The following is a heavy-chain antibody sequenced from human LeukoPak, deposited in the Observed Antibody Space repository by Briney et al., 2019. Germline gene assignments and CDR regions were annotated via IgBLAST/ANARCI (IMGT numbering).Heavy chain of an antibody. CDR3: ARDEMYQLLSYYYYYMDV. CDR1: GFTFSSYS. CDR2: ISSSSYI. V-gene: IGHV3-21*01. J-gene: IGHJ6*03. Sequence: GGSLRLSCAASGFTFSSYSMNWVRQAPGKGLEWISSISSSSYIYYADSVKGRFTISRDNAKNSLYLQMNSLRAEDTAVYYCARDEMYQLLSYYYYYMDVWGKGTTVTVSS. D-gene: IGHD2-2*01.